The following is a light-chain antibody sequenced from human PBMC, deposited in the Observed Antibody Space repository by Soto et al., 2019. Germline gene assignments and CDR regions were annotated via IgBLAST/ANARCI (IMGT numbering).Light chain of an antibody. J-gene: IGLJ1*01. CDR3: AAWDDSLNGYV. CDR1: ASNIGSNS. CDR2: NNN. V-gene: IGLV1-44*01. Sequence: QAVLTQPPSASGTPGQRVTIPCFGSASNIGSNSVSWYQQHLPGTAPKLLIYNNNQRPSGVPDRFSGSKSGTAASLAISGLQSRDEADYYCAAWDDSLNGYVFATGTQLTVL.